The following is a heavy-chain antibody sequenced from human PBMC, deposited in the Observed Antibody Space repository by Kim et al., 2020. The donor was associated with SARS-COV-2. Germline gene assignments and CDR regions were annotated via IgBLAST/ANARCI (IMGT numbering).Heavy chain of an antibody. Sequence: ASVKVSCKASGYTFTSNPMNWVRQAPGQGLEWMGWINTKTGNPTYAQGFTGRFVFSLDTSVSTAYLHISSLKTEDTAMYYCARNKWGSSFFFDYWGQGTLVTVSS. D-gene: IGHD3-16*01. CDR3: ARNKWGSSFFFDY. CDR1: GYTFTSNP. CDR2: INTKTGNP. V-gene: IGHV7-4-1*02. J-gene: IGHJ4*02.